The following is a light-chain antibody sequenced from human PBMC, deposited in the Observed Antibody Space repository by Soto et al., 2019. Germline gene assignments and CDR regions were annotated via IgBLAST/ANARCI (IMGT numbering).Light chain of an antibody. CDR1: QSVSSN. V-gene: IGKV3-15*01. CDR3: QHYKNWPYT. J-gene: IGKJ2*01. CDR2: GAS. Sequence: EIVLTQSPGTLSLSPGERATLSCRASQSVSSNLAWYQQKPGQAPRLLIYGASTRATGIPARFSGSGSGTEFTLTISSLQSEDFAVFYCQHYKNWPYTFGQGTKVDIK.